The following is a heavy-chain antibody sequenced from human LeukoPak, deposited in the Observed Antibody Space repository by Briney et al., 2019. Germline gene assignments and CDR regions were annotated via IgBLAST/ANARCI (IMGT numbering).Heavy chain of an antibody. CDR1: GFSFSSYW. V-gene: IGHV3-7*01. CDR3: VSTGSQLDY. J-gene: IGHJ4*02. D-gene: IGHD2-2*01. Sequence: PGGSLRLSCAASGFSFSSYWMTWVRQAPGKGLEWVANIKQDGSQKYYVDSVKGRFTISRDNAKNSLYLQMNSLRAEDTAVYYCVSTGSQLDYWGQGTLVTLSS. CDR2: IKQDGSQK.